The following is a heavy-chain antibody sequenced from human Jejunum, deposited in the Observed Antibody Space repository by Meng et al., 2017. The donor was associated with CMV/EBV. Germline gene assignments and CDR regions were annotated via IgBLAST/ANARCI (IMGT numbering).Heavy chain of an antibody. Sequence: LSCAAPGSTVSSTYMSWVRQAPGKGLESVSVIYSGGSSYDADAVRGRFTISRDRFKNTLDLQMNSLRSDDTAVYYCARAYTSSWALGYWGQGTLVTVSS. J-gene: IGHJ4*02. CDR3: ARAYTSSWALGY. D-gene: IGHD6-13*01. V-gene: IGHV3-53*01. CDR1: GSTVSSTY. CDR2: IYSGGSS.